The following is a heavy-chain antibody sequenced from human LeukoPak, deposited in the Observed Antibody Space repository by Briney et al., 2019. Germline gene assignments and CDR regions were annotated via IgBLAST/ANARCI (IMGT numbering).Heavy chain of an antibody. Sequence: GGSLRLSCAASGFTVSSNYMSWVRQAPGKGLEWVSVIYSGGSTYYADSVEGRFTISRDNSKNTLYLQMNSLRAEDTAMYYCARGVVGATDGPIDCWGQGTLVTVSS. CDR1: GFTVSSNY. V-gene: IGHV3-53*01. D-gene: IGHD1-26*01. CDR3: ARGVVGATDGPIDC. CDR2: IYSGGST. J-gene: IGHJ4*02.